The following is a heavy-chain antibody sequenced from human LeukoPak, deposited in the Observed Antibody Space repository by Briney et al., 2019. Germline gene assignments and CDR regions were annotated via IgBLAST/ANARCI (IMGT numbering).Heavy chain of an antibody. D-gene: IGHD3-3*01. V-gene: IGHV1-46*01. CDR3: ARDSSFRVTIFGVVAPNWFDP. CDR1: GYTFTSYY. Sequence: ASVKVSCKASGYTFTSYYMHWVRQAPGQGHEWMGIINPSGGSTSYAQKFQGRVTMTRDTSTSTVYMELSSLRSEDTAVYYCARDSSFRVTIFGVVAPNWFDPWGQGTLVTVSS. J-gene: IGHJ5*02. CDR2: INPSGGST.